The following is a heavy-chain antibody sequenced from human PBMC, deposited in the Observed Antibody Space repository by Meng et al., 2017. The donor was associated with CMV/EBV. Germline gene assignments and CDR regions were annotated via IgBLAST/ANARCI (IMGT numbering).Heavy chain of an antibody. J-gene: IGHJ6*02. V-gene: IGHV3-30*02. CDR1: GFIFSSYG. D-gene: IGHD2-2*02. Sequence: GESLKISCAASGFIFSSYGMHWVRQAPGKGLGWVAFIRYDGSNKYYADSVKGRFTISRDNSKNTLYLQMNSLRAEDTAMYYCAKGHEYQLLYRWYYYGMDVWGQGTTVTVSS. CDR3: AKGHEYQLLYRWYYYGMDV. CDR2: IRYDGSNK.